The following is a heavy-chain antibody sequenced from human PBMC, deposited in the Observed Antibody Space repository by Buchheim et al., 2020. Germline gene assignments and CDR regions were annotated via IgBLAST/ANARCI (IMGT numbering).Heavy chain of an antibody. J-gene: IGHJ6*02. CDR3: ARDAYYYGSGSGYYYYGMDV. CDR1: GFTFSSYS. Sequence: EVQLVESGGGLVKPGGSLRLSCAASGFTFSSYSMNWVRQAPGKGLEWVSSISSSSSYIYYADSVKGRFTISRDNAKNSLYLQMNSLRAEDTAVYYCARDAYYYGSGSGYYYYGMDVWGQGTT. V-gene: IGHV3-21*01. D-gene: IGHD3-10*01. CDR2: ISSSSSYI.